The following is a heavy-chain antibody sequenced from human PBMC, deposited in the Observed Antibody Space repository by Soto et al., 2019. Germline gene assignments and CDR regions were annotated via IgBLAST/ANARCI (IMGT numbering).Heavy chain of an antibody. CDR2: INAGNGNT. D-gene: IGHD6-6*01. J-gene: IGHJ6*03. CDR1: GYTFTNYA. CDR3: ARDAWRGSSSHTQKNYYSIDV. V-gene: IGHV1-3*01. Sequence: ASVKVSCKASGYTFTNYAMHWVRQAPGQRLKRMGWINAGNGNTKYSQKFQGRVTITRDTSASTAYMELSSLRSENTAVYYCARDAWRGSSSHTQKNYYSIDVCGQRTMVSLSS.